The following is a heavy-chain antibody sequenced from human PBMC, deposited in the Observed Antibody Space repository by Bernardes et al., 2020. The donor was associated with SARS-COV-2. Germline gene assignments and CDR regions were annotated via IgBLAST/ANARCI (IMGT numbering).Heavy chain of an antibody. J-gene: IGHJ4*02. V-gene: IGHV3-21*04. CDR2: ISSSSGST. Sequence: GGSLSLSCAASGFTFSSYSMNWVRQAPGRGLEWVSSISSSSGSTYYVDSVTGRFTISRDNAKNSLYLQMNSLRAEDTALYYCAKLYDTDYWGQGTLVTVSS. CDR3: AKLYDTDY. D-gene: IGHD3-3*01. CDR1: GFTFSSYS.